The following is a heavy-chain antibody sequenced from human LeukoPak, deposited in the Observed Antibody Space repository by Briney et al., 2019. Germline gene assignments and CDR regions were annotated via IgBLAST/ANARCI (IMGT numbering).Heavy chain of an antibody. Sequence: TGGSLRLSCAASGFTFSDYYMSWIRQAPGKGLEWVSYISSSGSTIYYADSVKGRFTISRDNAKNSLYLQMNSLRAEDTAVYYCASGIKYYYGSGSTDYYGMDVWGQGTTVTVSS. D-gene: IGHD3-10*01. CDR1: GFTFSDYY. CDR3: ASGIKYYYGSGSTDYYGMDV. CDR2: ISSSGSTI. V-gene: IGHV3-11*01. J-gene: IGHJ6*02.